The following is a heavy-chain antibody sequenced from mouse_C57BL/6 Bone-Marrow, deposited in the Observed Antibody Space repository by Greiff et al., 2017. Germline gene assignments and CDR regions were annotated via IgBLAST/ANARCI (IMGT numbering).Heavy chain of an antibody. V-gene: IGHV1-26*01. CDR3: ARGYWYFDV. Sequence: VQLQQSGPELVKPGASVKISCKASGYTFTDYYMNWVKQSHGKSLEWIGDINPNNGGTSYNQKFKGKATLTVDKSSSTAYMELRSLTSEDSAVYYRARGYWYFDVWGRGTTVTVSS. J-gene: IGHJ1*03. CDR2: INPNNGGT. CDR1: GYTFTDYY.